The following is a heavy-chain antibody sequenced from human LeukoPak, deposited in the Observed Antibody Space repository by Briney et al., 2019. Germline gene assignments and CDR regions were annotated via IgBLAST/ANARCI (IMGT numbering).Heavy chain of an antibody. Sequence: GGSLRLSCATSGFTFTNYGMNWIRQAPGKGLEWVSYISNSAILYADSVKGRFTISRDNARNSLYLQMNSLRAEDTAVYYCARVTIVAGERYYFDYWGPGTLVTVSS. CDR1: GFTFTNYG. CDR2: ISNSAI. D-gene: IGHD2-15*01. CDR3: ARVTIVAGERYYFDY. J-gene: IGHJ4*02. V-gene: IGHV3-48*01.